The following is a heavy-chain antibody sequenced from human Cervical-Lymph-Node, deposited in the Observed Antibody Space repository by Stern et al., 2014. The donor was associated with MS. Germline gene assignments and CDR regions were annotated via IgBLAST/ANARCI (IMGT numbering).Heavy chain of an antibody. J-gene: IGHJ6*02. CDR3: VRAAPVGIMDV. CDR2: IYHSGYT. Sequence: QVQLQESGPGLVKPSGTLSLTCAVSGGSIISNNWWTWVRQPPGKGLEWIGYIYHSGYTNYNPSLKGRVAMSVDKSKDQFSLKLSSLTAADTAVYYCVRAAPVGIMDVWGQGTAVTVSS. CDR1: GGSIISNNW. V-gene: IGHV4-4*02. D-gene: IGHD2-15*01.